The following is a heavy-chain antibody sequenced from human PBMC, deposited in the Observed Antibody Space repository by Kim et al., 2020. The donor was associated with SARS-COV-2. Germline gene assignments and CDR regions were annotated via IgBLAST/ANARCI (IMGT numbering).Heavy chain of an antibody. V-gene: IGHV3-23*01. CDR3: AKGSGDYGAFDS. D-gene: IGHD2-21*02. Sequence: YNADCGKGRFTIARDNSKNTLYLHMNSLRAEDTAVYYCAKGSGDYGAFDSWGQGTLVTVSS. J-gene: IGHJ4*02.